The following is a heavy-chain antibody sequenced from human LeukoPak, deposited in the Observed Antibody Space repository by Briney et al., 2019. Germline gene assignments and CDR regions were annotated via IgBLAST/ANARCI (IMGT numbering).Heavy chain of an antibody. CDR1: GYTFTDYY. V-gene: IGHV1-46*01. J-gene: IGHJ6*03. CDR3: ATPLGYDAGSEARYMDV. Sequence: GASVKVSCKASGYTFTDYYMHWVRQAPGQGLEWMGIINPSGGSTSYAQKFQGRVTMTRDMSTSTVYMELSSLRSEDTAVYYCATPLGYDAGSEARYMDVWGKGTTVTVSS. CDR2: INPSGGST. D-gene: IGHD5-12*01.